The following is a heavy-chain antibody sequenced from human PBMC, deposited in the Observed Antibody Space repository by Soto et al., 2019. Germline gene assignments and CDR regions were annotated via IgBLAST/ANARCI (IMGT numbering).Heavy chain of an antibody. D-gene: IGHD5-12*01. CDR3: ARGLPNFSSFDS. J-gene: IGHJ4*02. V-gene: IGHV3-74*01. Sequence: EVQLVESGGGLVQPGESLRLSCAASGFTFSNYWMHWIRQAPGKGLVWVSRVSSDGSSTVYASSVAGRLTISRDNAKNTLYLQINSLSDADTAVYYCARGLPNFSSFDSWGQGTLVTVSS. CDR2: VSSDGSST. CDR1: GFTFSNYW.